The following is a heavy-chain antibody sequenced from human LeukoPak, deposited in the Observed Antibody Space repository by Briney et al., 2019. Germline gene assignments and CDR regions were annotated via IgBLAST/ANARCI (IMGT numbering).Heavy chain of an antibody. V-gene: IGHV4-59*01. Sequence: SETLSLTCTVSGGSISSYYWSWIRQPPGKGLEWIGYIYYSGSTNYNPSLKSRVTISVDTSKNQFSLKLSSVTAAGTAVYYCARRNSGSPRSLDYWGQGTLVTVSS. CDR3: ARRNSGSPRSLDY. CDR1: GGSISSYY. CDR2: IYYSGST. D-gene: IGHD1-26*01. J-gene: IGHJ4*02.